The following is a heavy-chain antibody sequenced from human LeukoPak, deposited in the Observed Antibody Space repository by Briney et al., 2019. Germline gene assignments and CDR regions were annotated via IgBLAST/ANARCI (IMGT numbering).Heavy chain of an antibody. J-gene: IGHJ4*02. CDR2: FDPEDGET. D-gene: IGHD1-26*01. CDR1: GYTFTSYG. CDR3: ATSLSGSYYSNADY. V-gene: IGHV1-24*01. Sequence: ASVKVSCKASGYTFTSYGISWVRQAPGKGLEWMGGFDPEDGETIYAQKSQGRVTMTEDTSTDTAYMELSSLRSEDTAVYYSATSLSGSYYSNADYWGQGTLVTVSS.